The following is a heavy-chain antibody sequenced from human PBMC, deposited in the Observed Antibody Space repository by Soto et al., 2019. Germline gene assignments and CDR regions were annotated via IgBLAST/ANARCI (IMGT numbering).Heavy chain of an antibody. CDR3: ARSSLEYSSGWYHGEGYYGMDV. D-gene: IGHD6-19*01. CDR2: IIPIFGTA. V-gene: IGHV1-69*01. J-gene: IGHJ6*02. CDR1: GGTFSSYA. Sequence: QVQLVQSGAEVKKPGSSVKVSCKASGGTFSSYAISWVRQATGQGLEWMGGIIPIFGTANYAQKFQGRVTITADESTSTAYMELSSLRSEDTAVYYCARSSLEYSSGWYHGEGYYGMDVWGQGTTVTVSS.